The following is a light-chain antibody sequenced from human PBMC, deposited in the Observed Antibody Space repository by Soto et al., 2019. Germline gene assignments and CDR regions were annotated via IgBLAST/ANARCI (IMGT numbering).Light chain of an antibody. Sequence: VQMTQSPSSLSACVGDRITITCRASQGIRNDLAWYQQKPGKAPNLLIYAASRLHIGVPSRFSGSGSGTDFTFTITGLQPEDFATYYCLQDNNYPYTFGQGTKADIK. CDR3: LQDNNYPYT. CDR1: QGIRND. CDR2: AAS. V-gene: IGKV1-6*01. J-gene: IGKJ2*01.